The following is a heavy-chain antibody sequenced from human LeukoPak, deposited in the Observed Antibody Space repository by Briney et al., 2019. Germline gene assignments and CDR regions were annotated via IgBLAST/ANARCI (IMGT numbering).Heavy chain of an antibody. V-gene: IGHV3-49*04. CDR2: IRSKGYGWTT. CDR1: GFTFGDHA. D-gene: IGHD5-18*01. CDR3: TRGPTQQWLYYGMDV. Sequence: GGSLRLSCTASGFTFGDHAMSWVRQAPGKGLERVGFIRSKGYGWTTEYAASVKGRFTISRDDSKGIAYLQMNSLKIEDTAVYYCTRGPTQQWLYYGMDVWGQGTTVIVSS. J-gene: IGHJ6*02.